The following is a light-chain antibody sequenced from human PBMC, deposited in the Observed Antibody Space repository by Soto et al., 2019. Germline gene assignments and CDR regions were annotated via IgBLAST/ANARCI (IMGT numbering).Light chain of an antibody. Sequence: EIVMTQSPATLSVSPWERATLSCRASQSVSSNLAWHQQKPGQAPRILLYDASTRATGIPARFSGSGSGTEFTLTISSLQSEDSAVYYCQQRSNWPSLTFGGGTKVDIK. CDR3: QQRSNWPSLT. J-gene: IGKJ4*01. CDR1: QSVSSN. V-gene: IGKV3-15*01. CDR2: DAS.